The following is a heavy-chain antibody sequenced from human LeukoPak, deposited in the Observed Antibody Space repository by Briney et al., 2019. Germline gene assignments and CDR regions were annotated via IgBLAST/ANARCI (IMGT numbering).Heavy chain of an antibody. D-gene: IGHD2-2*01. CDR3: ARDYCSSSSCYLDY. V-gene: IGHV4-31*03. CDR2: IYYSGST. CDR1: GGSISSGGYY. J-gene: IGHJ4*02. Sequence: SETLSLTCTVSGGSISSGGYYWSWIRQHPGKGLEWIGYIYYSGSTYYNPSLKSRVTISVDTSKNQFSLKLSSVTAADTAVYYCARDYCSSSSCYLDYWGQGTLVTVSS.